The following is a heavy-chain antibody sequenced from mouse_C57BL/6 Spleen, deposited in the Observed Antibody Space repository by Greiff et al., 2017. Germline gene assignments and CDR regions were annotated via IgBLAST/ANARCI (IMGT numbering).Heavy chain of an antibody. Sequence: VQLQQPGAELVRPGSSVKLSCKASGYTFTSYWMHWVKQRPIQGLEWIGNIDPSDSETHYNQKFKDKATLTVDKSASTAYMQLSSLTSEDSAVYYCARGGYDYVCAYWGQGTLVTVSA. V-gene: IGHV1-52*01. CDR2: IDPSDSET. D-gene: IGHD2-4*01. CDR1: GYTFTSYW. CDR3: ARGGYDYVCAY. J-gene: IGHJ3*01.